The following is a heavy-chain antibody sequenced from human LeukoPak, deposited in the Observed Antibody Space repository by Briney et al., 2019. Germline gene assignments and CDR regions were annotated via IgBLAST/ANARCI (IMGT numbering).Heavy chain of an antibody. CDR1: GGSFSGYY. D-gene: IGHD1-26*01. CDR3: ARQIRGSYDY. J-gene: IGHJ4*02. Sequence: SETLSLTCAVYGGSFSGYYWSWIRQPPGKGLEWIGEINHSGSTNYNPSLKSRVTISVDTSKNQFSLKLSSVTAADTAVYYCARQIRGSYDYWGQGTLVTVSS. CDR2: INHSGST. V-gene: IGHV4-34*01.